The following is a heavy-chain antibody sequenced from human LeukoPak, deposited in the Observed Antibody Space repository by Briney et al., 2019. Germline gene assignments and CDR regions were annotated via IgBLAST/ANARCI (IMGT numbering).Heavy chain of an antibody. J-gene: IGHJ4*02. CDR1: GVTFSSYG. D-gene: IGHD3-10*01. CDR3: AKDVYYYGSGSYYNPFDY. CDR2: IWYDGSNK. Sequence: PGGSLRLSCAASGVTFSSYGTNWVRQAPGKRMEWVAVIWYDGSNKYYADSVKGRFTISRDNSKNTLYLQMNSLRAEDTAVYYCAKDVYYYGSGSYYNPFDYWGQGTLVTVSS. V-gene: IGHV3-33*06.